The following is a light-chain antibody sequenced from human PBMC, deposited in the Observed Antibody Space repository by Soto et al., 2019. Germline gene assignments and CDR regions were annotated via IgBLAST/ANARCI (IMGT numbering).Light chain of an antibody. CDR3: QSYDSSLSGSVV. J-gene: IGLJ2*01. Sequence: QSVLTQPPSVSGAPGQRVTISCTGSSSNIGAGYDVHWYQQLPGTAPKLLIYGNSHRPSGVPDRFSGSKSGPSASLAITGLQAEDEADYYCQSYDSSLSGSVVFGGGTKLTVL. CDR1: SSNIGAGYD. CDR2: GNS. V-gene: IGLV1-40*01.